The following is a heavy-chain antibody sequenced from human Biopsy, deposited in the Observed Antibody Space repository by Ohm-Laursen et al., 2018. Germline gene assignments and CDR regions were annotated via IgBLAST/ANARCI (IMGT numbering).Heavy chain of an antibody. CDR3: ARAFRGQYFYYYYGMDV. CDR2: ISWDGSTT. D-gene: IGHD3-9*01. Sequence: GSLRLSCAASGFTFADYGMHWVRHAPGKGLEWVSLISWDGSTTYYADSVKGRFTISRDNSKNSLYLQMNSLRAEDTALYYCARAFRGQYFYYYYGMDVWGQGTTVTVSS. V-gene: IGHV3-43D*04. CDR1: GFTFADYG. J-gene: IGHJ6*02.